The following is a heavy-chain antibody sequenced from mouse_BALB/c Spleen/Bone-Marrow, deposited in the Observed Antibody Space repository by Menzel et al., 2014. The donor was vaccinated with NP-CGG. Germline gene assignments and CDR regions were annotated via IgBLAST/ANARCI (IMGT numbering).Heavy chain of an antibody. J-gene: IGHJ2*01. CDR1: GYAFSSYW. CDR2: IYPGDGDT. CDR3: AKSGYGSFDY. D-gene: IGHD1-1*01. V-gene: IGHV1-80*01. Sequence: VQLQQSGAELVRPGSSVKISCKASGYAFSSYWVNWVRQRPGQGLEWIGQIYPGDGDTNYNGKFKDKATLTADKSSSTAYMQLSSLTSEASAVCFCAKSGYGSFDYWGQGTTLTVSS.